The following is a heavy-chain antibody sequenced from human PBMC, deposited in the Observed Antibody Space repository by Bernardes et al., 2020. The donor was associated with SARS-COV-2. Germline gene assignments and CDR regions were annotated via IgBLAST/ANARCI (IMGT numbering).Heavy chain of an antibody. Sequence: TLSLTCAVFGGSFSSHYWTWIRQPPGRGLEWVGEINHSGSSTYNPSLKSRVTMSVDTSKMQFSLKLSSVIAADTAVYYCARGASFGFLSGYSFGRGGPFDPWGQGVLVTVAS. CDR3: ARGASFGFLSGYSFGRGGPFDP. D-gene: IGHD3-3*01. CDR2: INHSGSS. V-gene: IGHV4-34*01. CDR1: GGSFSSHY. J-gene: IGHJ5*02.